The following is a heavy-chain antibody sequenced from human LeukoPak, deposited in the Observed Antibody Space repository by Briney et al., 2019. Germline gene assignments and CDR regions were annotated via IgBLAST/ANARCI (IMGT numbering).Heavy chain of an antibody. CDR3: ARALEYCSGGSCYGYLGY. CDR2: IIPIFGTA. V-gene: IGHV1-69*01. CDR1: GGTFSSYA. D-gene: IGHD2-15*01. J-gene: IGHJ4*02. Sequence: SVKVSCKASGGTFSSYAISWVRQAPGQGLEGMGGIIPIFGTANYAQKFQGRVTITADESTSTAYMELSSLRSEDTAVYYCARALEYCSGGSCYGYLGYWGQGTLVTVSS.